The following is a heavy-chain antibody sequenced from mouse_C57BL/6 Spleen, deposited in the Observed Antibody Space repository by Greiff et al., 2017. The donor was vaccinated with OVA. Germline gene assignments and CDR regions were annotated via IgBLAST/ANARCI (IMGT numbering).Heavy chain of an antibody. V-gene: IGHV1-20*01. CDR3: ARSEPRPAWFAY. CDR1: GYSFTGYF. J-gene: IGHJ3*01. CDR2: INPYNGDT. Sequence: EVQLVESGPELVKPGDSVKISCKASGYSFTGYFMNWVMQSHGKSLEWIGRINPYNGDTFYNQKFKGKATLTVDKSSSTAHMELRSLTSEDSAVYYCARSEPRPAWFAYWGQGTLVTVSA.